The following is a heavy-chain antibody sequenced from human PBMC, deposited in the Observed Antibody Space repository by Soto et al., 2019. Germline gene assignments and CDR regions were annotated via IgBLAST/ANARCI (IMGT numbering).Heavy chain of an antibody. CDR1: GGTFSKYA. V-gene: IGHV1-69*01. CDR2: TIPMFGTP. D-gene: IGHD3-16*02. CDR3: ARPLRDTNYYYGMAV. J-gene: IGHJ6*02. Sequence: QVQLVQSGAEMQQPGASVRVSCKASGGTFSKYAFSWVRQAPGQGLEWLGGTIPMFGTPNYAQKFQGRVAISADESKAPAYIELRSLRSEDTAVYFCARPLRDTNYYYGMAVWGQGTTVTVSS.